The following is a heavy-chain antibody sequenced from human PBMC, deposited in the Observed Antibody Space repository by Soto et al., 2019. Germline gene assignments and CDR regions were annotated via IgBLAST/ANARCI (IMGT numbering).Heavy chain of an antibody. D-gene: IGHD3-3*01. CDR2: IYYSGST. J-gene: IGHJ4*02. CDR3: ARVSSDFGVVISPHFDY. CDR1: GGSISSYY. Sequence: SETLSLTCTVSGGSISSYYWSWIRQPPGKGLEWIGYIYYSGSTNYNPSLKSRVTISVDTSKNQFSLKLSSVTAADTAVYYCARVSSDFGVVISPHFDYWGQGTLVTVS. V-gene: IGHV4-59*01.